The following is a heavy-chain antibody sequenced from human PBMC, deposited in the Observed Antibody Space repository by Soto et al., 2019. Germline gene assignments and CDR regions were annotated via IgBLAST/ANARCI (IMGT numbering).Heavy chain of an antibody. V-gene: IGHV1-46*01. Sequence: WGSLKHRQELEWMGRITPSGGSTSYAQKFQGRVTMTRDTSTSTVYMELSSLRSEDTAVYYCARDFWGRSGYYAAPQRYWGQGTLVTVSS. D-gene: IGHD3-22*01. CDR3: ARDFWGRSGYYAAPQRY. CDR2: ITPSGGST. J-gene: IGHJ4*02.